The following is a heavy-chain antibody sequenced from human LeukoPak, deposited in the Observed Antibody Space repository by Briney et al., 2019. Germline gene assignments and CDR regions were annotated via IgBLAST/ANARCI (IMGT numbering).Heavy chain of an antibody. CDR3: ARETYYYDSSGYYYVFDY. Sequence: SETLSLTCTVSGGSISSSSYYWGWIRQPPGKGLEWIGSIYTSGSTNYNPSLKSRVTISVDTSKNQFSLKLSSVTAADTAVYYCARETYYYDSSGYYYVFDYWGQGTLVTVSS. V-gene: IGHV4-39*07. D-gene: IGHD3-22*01. CDR2: IYTSGST. CDR1: GGSISSSSYY. J-gene: IGHJ4*02.